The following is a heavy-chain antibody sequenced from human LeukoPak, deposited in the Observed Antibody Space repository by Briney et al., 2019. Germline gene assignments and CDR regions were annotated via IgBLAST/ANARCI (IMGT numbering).Heavy chain of an antibody. CDR2: IYYSGST. CDR1: GGSINSSSSY. D-gene: IGHD3-16*01. CDR3: ARIWGREPYYFDY. Sequence: SETLSLTCTVSGGSINSSSSYWGWIRQPPGKGLEWIGSIYYSGSTYYNPSLKSRVTISVDTSKNQFSLRLSSVTAADTAVYYCARIWGREPYYFDYWGQGTLATVSS. V-gene: IGHV4-39*07. J-gene: IGHJ4*02.